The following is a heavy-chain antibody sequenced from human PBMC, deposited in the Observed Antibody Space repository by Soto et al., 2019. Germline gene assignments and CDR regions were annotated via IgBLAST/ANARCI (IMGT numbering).Heavy chain of an antibody. J-gene: IGHJ6*02. CDR3: ARAVYCTTANCWDDFHYYNIDV. V-gene: IGHV4-4*02. CDR1: GDSINNTYW. CDR2: IYNTGGR. D-gene: IGHD2-2*01. Sequence: QVQLQQSGPGLVKPSGTLSLTCFVSGDSINNTYWWSWVRQAPERGLGGFGEIYNTGGRSYMPSLRGRITLSVDTSKNQFSLKLTSVTAADTAVYYCARAVYCTTANCWDDFHYYNIDVWGQGTAVTVSS.